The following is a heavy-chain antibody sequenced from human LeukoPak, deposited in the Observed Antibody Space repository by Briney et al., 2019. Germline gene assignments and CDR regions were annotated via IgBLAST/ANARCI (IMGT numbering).Heavy chain of an antibody. J-gene: IGHJ4*02. V-gene: IGHV3-53*01. Sequence: GGSLRLSCAASGFTVSSNYMSWVRQAPGKGLEWVSTIYSGGSTYFADSVKGRFTISRDISKNTLYLQMNSLRGEDTAVYYCARNGYTSGWYRNWGQGTLVTVSS. CDR2: IYSGGST. D-gene: IGHD6-19*01. CDR1: GFTVSSNY. CDR3: ARNGYTSGWYRN.